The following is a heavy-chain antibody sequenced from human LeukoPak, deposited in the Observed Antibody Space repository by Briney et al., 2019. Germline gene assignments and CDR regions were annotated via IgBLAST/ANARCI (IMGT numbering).Heavy chain of an antibody. Sequence: GASVKVSCKASGGTFSSYTISWVRQAPGQGLEWMGRIIPILGIANYAQKFQGRVTITADKSTSTAYMELSSLRSEDTAVYYCARAGRYCSSTSCPPFDYWGQGTLVTASS. CDR2: IIPILGIA. V-gene: IGHV1-69*02. D-gene: IGHD2-2*01. J-gene: IGHJ4*02. CDR1: GGTFSSYT. CDR3: ARAGRYCSSTSCPPFDY.